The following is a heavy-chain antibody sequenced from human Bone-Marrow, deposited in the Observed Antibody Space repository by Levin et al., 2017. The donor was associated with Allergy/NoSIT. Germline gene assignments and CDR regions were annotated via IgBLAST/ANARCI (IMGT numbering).Heavy chain of an antibody. CDR1: GFTFSSYA. CDR2: ISGSGGST. CDR3: AKTSSSSTAVDAFDI. D-gene: IGHD2-2*01. V-gene: IGHV3-23*01. J-gene: IGHJ3*02. Sequence: GESLKISCAASGFTFSSYAMSWVRQAPGKGLEWVSAISGSGGSTYYADSVKGRFTISRDNSKNTLYLQMNSLRAEDTAVYYCAKTSSSSTAVDAFDIWGQGTMVTVSS.